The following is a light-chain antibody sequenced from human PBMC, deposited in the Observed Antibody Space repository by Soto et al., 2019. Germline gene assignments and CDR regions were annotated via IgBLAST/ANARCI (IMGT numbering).Light chain of an antibody. CDR3: QHRSKWPVT. CDR2: DAS. Sequence: FTLFPLTVSLSDMEIATLSCRASQSVSEFLAWYQQKPGQAPRLLIYDASNRATGIPARFSGSGSGTDFTLTISSLEAEDFAIYYCQHRSKWPVTFGGGTKVDI. V-gene: IGKV3-11*01. J-gene: IGKJ4*01. CDR1: QSVSEF.